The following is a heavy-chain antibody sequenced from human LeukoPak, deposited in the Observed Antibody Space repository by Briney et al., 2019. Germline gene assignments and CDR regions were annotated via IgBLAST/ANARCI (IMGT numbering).Heavy chain of an antibody. Sequence: SVKVSCKASGGTFSSYAISWVRQAPGQGLEWMGGIIPIFGIANYAQKFQGRVTVTADKSTSTAYMELSSLRSEDTAAYYCARSREGYCSGGSCYSLDYWGQGTLVTVSS. V-gene: IGHV1-69*10. J-gene: IGHJ4*02. CDR2: IIPIFGIA. D-gene: IGHD2-15*01. CDR3: ARSREGYCSGGSCYSLDY. CDR1: GGTFSSYA.